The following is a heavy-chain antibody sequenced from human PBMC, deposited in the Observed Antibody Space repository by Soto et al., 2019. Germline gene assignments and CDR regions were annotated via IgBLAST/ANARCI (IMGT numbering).Heavy chain of an antibody. CDR1: GGSIDSHF. CDR3: ARDRGTVTRSDAFDI. V-gene: IGHV4-59*11. CDR2: IYYSGTT. D-gene: IGHD4-17*01. Sequence: QVQLQESGPGLVKPSETLSLTCSVSGGSIDSHFWGWIRQPPGKGLEWIGYIYYSGTTNYNPSLKSRVSISVDRSRSQFSLNLTSVSAADTAVYYCARDRGTVTRSDAFDIWGQGTMVTVSS. J-gene: IGHJ3*02.